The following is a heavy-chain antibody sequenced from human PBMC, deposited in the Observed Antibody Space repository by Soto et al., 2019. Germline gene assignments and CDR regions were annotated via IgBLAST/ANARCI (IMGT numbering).Heavy chain of an antibody. CDR1: GFTLRTYS. V-gene: IGHV3-23*01. CDR2: ISGSGGST. J-gene: IGHJ6*02. Sequence: GGSLRLSCAASGFTLRTYSMNWVRQAPGKGLEWVSAISGSGGSTYYADSVKGRFTISRDNSKNTLYLQMNSLRAEDTAVYYSAKSLMAAMALYYYYYGMDVWGQGTTVTVSS. D-gene: IGHD5-18*01. CDR3: AKSLMAAMALYYYYYGMDV.